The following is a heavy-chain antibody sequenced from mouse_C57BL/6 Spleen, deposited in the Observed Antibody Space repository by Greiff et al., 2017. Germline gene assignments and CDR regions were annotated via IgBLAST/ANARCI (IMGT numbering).Heavy chain of an antibody. D-gene: IGHD1-1*01. Sequence: EVMLVESGEGLVKPGGSLKLSCAASGFTFSSYAMSWVRQTPEKRLEWVAYISSGGDYIYYADTVKGRFTISRDNARNTLYLQMSSLKSEDTAMXYCTRERYYGSIYFDYWGQGTTLTVSS. CDR1: GFTFSSYA. J-gene: IGHJ2*01. CDR2: ISSGGDYI. V-gene: IGHV5-9-1*02. CDR3: TRERYYGSIYFDY.